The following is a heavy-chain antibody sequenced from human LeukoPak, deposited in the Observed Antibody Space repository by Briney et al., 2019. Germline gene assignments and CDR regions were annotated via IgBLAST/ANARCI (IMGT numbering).Heavy chain of an antibody. CDR1: GGSISGYY. V-gene: IGHV4-59*01. CDR3: ARGVGASEYYFDY. J-gene: IGHJ4*02. CDR2: IYYSVST. Sequence: SETLSLTCTVSGGSISGYYWSWIRQPPGKGLEWIGYIYYSVSTNYNPSLKSRVTISVDTSKNQFSLKLSSVTAADTAVYYCARGVGASEYYFDYWGQGTLVTVSS. D-gene: IGHD1-26*01.